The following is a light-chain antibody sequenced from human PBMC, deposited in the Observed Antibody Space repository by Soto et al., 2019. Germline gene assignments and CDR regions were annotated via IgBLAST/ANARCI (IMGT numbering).Light chain of an antibody. CDR2: GAS. J-gene: IGKJ3*01. V-gene: IGKV3-20*01. CDR3: QQYGSSPFT. CDR1: QIVSNNY. Sequence: EIVLTQSPGTLSLSPGERATLSCRASQIVSNNYLAWYHQKPGQPPRLLIYGASSRATGIPDRFSGRGSGTDFTLTISRLEPEDFAVYYCQQYGSSPFTFGPGTKVDIK.